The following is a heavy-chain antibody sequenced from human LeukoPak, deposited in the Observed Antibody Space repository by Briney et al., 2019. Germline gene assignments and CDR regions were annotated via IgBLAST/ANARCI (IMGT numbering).Heavy chain of an antibody. CDR3: ARGVNNAFDI. V-gene: IGHV6-1*01. CDR1: GDSVSSITVA. J-gene: IGHJ3*02. CDR2: TYYRSKWYN. Sequence: SQTLSLTCAISGDSVSSITVAWNWIRQSPSRGLEWLGRTYYRSKWYNDYTVSVKSRITINPDTSKNQFSLQLNSVTPEDTAVYYCARGVNNAFDIWGQGTVVTVSS.